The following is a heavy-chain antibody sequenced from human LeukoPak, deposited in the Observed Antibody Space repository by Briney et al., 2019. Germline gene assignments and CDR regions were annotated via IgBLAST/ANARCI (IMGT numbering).Heavy chain of an antibody. J-gene: IGHJ5*02. D-gene: IGHD3-10*01. CDR3: ARDRYGSGSYYKSWFDP. CDR2: IYTSGST. CDR1: GGSISSYY. V-gene: IGHV4-4*07. Sequence: SETLSLTCTVSGGSISSYYWSWIRQPAGKGLEWIGRIYTSGSTNYNPSPKSRVTMSVDTFKNQFSLKLSSVTAADTAVYYCARDRYGSGSYYKSWFDPWGQGTLVTVSS.